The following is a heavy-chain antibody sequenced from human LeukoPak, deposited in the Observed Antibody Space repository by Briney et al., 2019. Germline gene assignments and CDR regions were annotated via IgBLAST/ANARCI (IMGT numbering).Heavy chain of an antibody. J-gene: IGHJ4*02. D-gene: IGHD6-13*01. CDR2: INSDGSST. Sequence: GGSLRLSCAASGFTFSSYWMHWVRQAPGKGLLWVSRINSDGSSTSYADSVKGRFTISRDNAKNTLYLQMNSLRAEDTAVYYCAGRIAAAAAPYYLDYWGQGTLVTVSS. CDR3: AGRIAAAAAPYYLDY. V-gene: IGHV3-74*01. CDR1: GFTFSSYW.